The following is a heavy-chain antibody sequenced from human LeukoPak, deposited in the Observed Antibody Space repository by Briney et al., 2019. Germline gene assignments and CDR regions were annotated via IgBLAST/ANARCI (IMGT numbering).Heavy chain of an antibody. CDR1: GGSFSNYY. Sequence: PSETLSLTCTVSGGSFSNYYWSWIRQPAGKGLEWIGRIYTSGSINYNPSVKSRVTMSVDTSNNQFSLKLTSVTAADTAVYYCARQPPQYYGMDVWGQGTAVTVSS. CDR3: ARQPPQYYGMDV. D-gene: IGHD1-14*01. J-gene: IGHJ6*02. CDR2: IYTSGSI. V-gene: IGHV4-4*07.